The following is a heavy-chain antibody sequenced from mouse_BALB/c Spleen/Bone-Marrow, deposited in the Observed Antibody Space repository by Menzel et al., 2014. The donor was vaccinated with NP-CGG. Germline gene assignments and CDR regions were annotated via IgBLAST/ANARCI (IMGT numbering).Heavy chain of an antibody. CDR3: ARGGSSRAWFAY. CDR2: IWAGGST. Sequence: VKVVESGPGLVAPSQSLSTTCTVSEFSLTSYGVHWVRQPPGKGLEWLGVIWAGGSTNYNSALMSRLSISKDNSKSQVFLKMNSLQTDDTAMYYCARGGSSRAWFAYWGQGTLVTVSA. CDR1: EFSLTSYG. J-gene: IGHJ3*01. D-gene: IGHD1-1*01. V-gene: IGHV2-9*02.